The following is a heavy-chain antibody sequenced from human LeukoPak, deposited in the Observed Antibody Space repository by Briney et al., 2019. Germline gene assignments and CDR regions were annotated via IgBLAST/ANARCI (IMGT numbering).Heavy chain of an antibody. J-gene: IGHJ4*02. CDR1: GFTFSNYA. Sequence: GGSLRLSCAASGFTFSNYAMSWVRQAPGQGLEWVSGINWNGGSTAYADSVKGRFTISRDNAKNSLYLQMNSLRAEDTALYYCARDRSMTHFDYWGQGTLVTVSS. CDR3: ARDRSMTHFDY. CDR2: INWNGGST. V-gene: IGHV3-20*04.